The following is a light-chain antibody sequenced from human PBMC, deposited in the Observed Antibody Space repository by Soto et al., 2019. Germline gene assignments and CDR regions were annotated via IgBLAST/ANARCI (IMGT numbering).Light chain of an antibody. V-gene: IGLV2-8*01. Sequence: QSALTQPPSASGSPGQSVTISCTGTSSDLGDYDYVSWYQQHPGKAPKLMIYEVNKRPSGVPDRFSGSKSGNTASLTVTGLQAEDEADYYCSSYAGSNNLIFGGGTKVTDL. CDR3: SSYAGSNNLI. CDR1: SSDLGDYDY. CDR2: EVN. J-gene: IGLJ2*01.